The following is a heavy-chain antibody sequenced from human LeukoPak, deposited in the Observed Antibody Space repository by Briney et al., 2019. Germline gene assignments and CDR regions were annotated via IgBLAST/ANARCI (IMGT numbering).Heavy chain of an antibody. D-gene: IGHD3-3*01. CDR1: GGSISSYY. CDR3: TRSTPASYDHGGYYYGMDV. V-gene: IGHV4-59*08. Sequence: SKTLSLTCTVSGGSISSYYWSWIRQPPGKGLEWIGYIYYSGSTNYNPSLKSRVTISVDTSKNQFSLKLSSVTAADTAVYYCTRSTPASYDHGGYYYGMDVWGQGTTVTVSS. J-gene: IGHJ6*02. CDR2: IYYSGST.